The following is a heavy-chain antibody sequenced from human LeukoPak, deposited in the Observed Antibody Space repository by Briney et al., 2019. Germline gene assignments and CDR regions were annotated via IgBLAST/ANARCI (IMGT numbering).Heavy chain of an antibody. CDR3: TRPSYYDSRGYFTNGFDI. V-gene: IGHV3-72*01. Sequence: GGSLRLSCVASGFTVSDHYIDWVRQAPGKGLEWVGRNRDKSKSYTTDYAASVRGRFTISRDDSKNSLYLQMYSLKTEDTAVYFCTRPSYYDSRGYFTNGFDIWGQGTMVTVSS. CDR2: NRDKSKSYTT. CDR1: GFTVSDHY. D-gene: IGHD3-22*01. J-gene: IGHJ3*02.